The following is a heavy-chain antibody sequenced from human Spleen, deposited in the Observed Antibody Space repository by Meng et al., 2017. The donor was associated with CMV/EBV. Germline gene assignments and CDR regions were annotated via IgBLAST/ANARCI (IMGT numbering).Heavy chain of an antibody. CDR3: ARGRSNYYPPYYYYGMDV. V-gene: IGHV4-34*01. CDR2: INHSGST. Sequence: GSLRLSCAVYGGSFSGYYWSWIRQPPGKGLEWIGEINHSGSTNYNPSLKSRVTISVDTSKNQFSLKLSSVTAADTAVYYCARGRSNYYPPYYYYGMDVWGQGTTVTVSS. J-gene: IGHJ6*02. CDR1: GGSFSGYY. D-gene: IGHD4-11*01.